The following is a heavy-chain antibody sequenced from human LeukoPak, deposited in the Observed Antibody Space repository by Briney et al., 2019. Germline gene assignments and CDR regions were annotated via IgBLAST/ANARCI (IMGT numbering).Heavy chain of an antibody. CDR2: VKQDGSEN. V-gene: IGHV3-7*01. Sequence: GGSLRLSCAASGFTFSTYYMTWVRQAPGKGLEWVAGVKQDGSENYYVDSVKGRFTISRDNSKNSLYLQMNSLRAEDTAVYFCAREIYCTSTTCYVGVPFDYWGQGTLVTVAS. J-gene: IGHJ4*02. D-gene: IGHD2-2*01. CDR3: AREIYCTSTTCYVGVPFDY. CDR1: GFTFSTYY.